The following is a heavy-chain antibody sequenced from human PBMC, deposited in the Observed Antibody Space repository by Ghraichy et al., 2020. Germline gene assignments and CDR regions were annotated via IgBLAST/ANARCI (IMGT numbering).Heavy chain of an antibody. CDR3: VHRLRNPTNYNYYYGMDV. V-gene: IGHV2-5*02. J-gene: IGHJ6*02. D-gene: IGHD1-14*01. Sequence: SGPTLVKPTQTLTLTCTFSGFSLSTSGVGVGWIRQPPGKALEWLALIYWDDDKRYSPSLKNRLTITKDTSKNQVVLTMTNMDPVDTVTYYCVHRLRNPTNYNYYYGMDVWGQGTTVTVSS. CDR1: GFSLSTSGVG. CDR2: IYWDDDK.